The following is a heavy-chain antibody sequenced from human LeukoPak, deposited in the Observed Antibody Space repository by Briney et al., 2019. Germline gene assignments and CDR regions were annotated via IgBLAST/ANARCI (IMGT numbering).Heavy chain of an antibody. J-gene: IGHJ5*02. CDR3: AREVGSSSGSGWFDP. D-gene: IGHD6-6*01. CDR2: IIPIFGTA. CDR1: GGTFSSYA. Sequence: ASVKVSCKASGGTFSSYATSWVRQAPGQGLEWMGGIIPIFGTANYAHKFQGRVTITTDESTSTAYMELSSLRSEDTAVYYCAREVGSSSGSGWFDPWGQGTLVTVSS. V-gene: IGHV1-69*05.